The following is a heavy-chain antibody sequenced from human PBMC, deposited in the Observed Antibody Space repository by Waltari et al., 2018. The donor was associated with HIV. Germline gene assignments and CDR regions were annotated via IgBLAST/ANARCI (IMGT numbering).Heavy chain of an antibody. CDR2: ICPVDSDT. J-gene: IGHJ4*02. CDR3: TKGMYANEDYFGY. D-gene: IGHD2-8*01. CDR1: GYSFTTYW. V-gene: IGHV5-51*03. Sequence: EVQLVQSGAQVKKPGESLKISCKAYGYSFTTYWIGWVRQLPGKGLAWMGIICPVDSDTSSRPSFQGKVPISADKSISTAYLQWSSLQASDTAMYYCTKGMYANEDYFGYWGQGTLVTVSS.